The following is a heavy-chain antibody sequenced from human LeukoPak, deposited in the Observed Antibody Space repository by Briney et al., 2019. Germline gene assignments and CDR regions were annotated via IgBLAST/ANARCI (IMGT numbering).Heavy chain of an antibody. CDR1: GFTFSSYG. D-gene: IGHD6-13*01. Sequence: GGSLTLSCTASGFTFSSYGMSWVRQAPGKGLEWVSDISGSGGSTYYADSVKGRFTISRDNSKNTLYLQMNSLRAEDTAVYYCARAFAAAGTGTVGWFDPWGQGTLVTVSS. CDR2: ISGSGGST. CDR3: ARAFAAAGTGTVGWFDP. V-gene: IGHV3-23*01. J-gene: IGHJ5*02.